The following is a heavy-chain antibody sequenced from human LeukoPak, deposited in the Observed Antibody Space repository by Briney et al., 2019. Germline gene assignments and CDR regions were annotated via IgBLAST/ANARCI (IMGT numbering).Heavy chain of an antibody. CDR2: IYYSGST. Sequence: SETLSLTCTVSGGSISSYYWSWIRQPPGKGLEWIGYIYYSGSTNYNPSLKSRVTTSVDTSKNQFSLKLSSVTAADTAVYYCARQGPGGKLFDYWGQGTLVTVSS. V-gene: IGHV4-59*08. CDR3: ARQGPGGKLFDY. J-gene: IGHJ4*02. CDR1: GGSISSYY. D-gene: IGHD3-10*01.